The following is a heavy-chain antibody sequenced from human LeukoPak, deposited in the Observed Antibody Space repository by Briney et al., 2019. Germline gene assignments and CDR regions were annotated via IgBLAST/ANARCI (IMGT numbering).Heavy chain of an antibody. CDR2: TYYRSKWYN. Sequence: SQTLSLTCDISGDSVSSNSATWNWIRQSPSRGLEWLGRTYYRSKWYNDYALSVNSRIMSSPDTSKNQFSLHLNSVTPDDTAVYFCARVTAPGTGRDYFDFWGQGTLVTVSS. CDR1: GDSVSSNSAT. J-gene: IGHJ4*02. V-gene: IGHV6-1*01. CDR3: ARVTAPGTGRDYFDF. D-gene: IGHD6-13*01.